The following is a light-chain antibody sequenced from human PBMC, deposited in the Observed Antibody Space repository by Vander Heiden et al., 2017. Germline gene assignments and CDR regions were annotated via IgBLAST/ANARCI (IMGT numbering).Light chain of an antibody. CDR3: QQSYSILWT. Sequence: IQMTQSPSSLSASVGDRVTITCRASQSISSYLNWYQQKPGKAPKLLIYAASSLQSGVPSRFSGSGSGTDFTLTISSLQPEDFATYYCQQSYSILWTFGQGTKVEIK. CDR1: QSISSY. CDR2: AAS. V-gene: IGKV1-39*01. J-gene: IGKJ1*01.